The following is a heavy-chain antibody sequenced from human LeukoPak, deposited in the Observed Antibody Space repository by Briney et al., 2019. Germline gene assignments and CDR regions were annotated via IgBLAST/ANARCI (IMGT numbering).Heavy chain of an antibody. CDR2: IYYSGTT. D-gene: IGHD3-22*01. Sequence: SETLSLTCTVSGGSISTYYWSWIRQPPGKGLEWIGYIYYSGTTKYNPSLKSRVTISLDTSKNQFSLELSSVTAADTAVYYCARDNYYDSSGYLDYWGQGTLVTVSS. J-gene: IGHJ4*02. V-gene: IGHV4-59*01. CDR1: GGSISTYY. CDR3: ARDNYYDSSGYLDY.